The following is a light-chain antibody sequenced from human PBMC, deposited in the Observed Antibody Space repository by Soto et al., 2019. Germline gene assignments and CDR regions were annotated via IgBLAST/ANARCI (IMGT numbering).Light chain of an antibody. CDR3: QKYNSAPYT. J-gene: IGKJ2*01. CDR2: AAS. CDR1: QGISSS. Sequence: DIQMAQSPSSVSASVGDRVTITCRASQGISSSLAWYQQRPGKAPKLLIYAASNLQNEVPSRFSGSGSGTDFTLTISSLQPEDVATYYCQKYNSAPYTFGQGTKLEIK. V-gene: IGKV1-12*01.